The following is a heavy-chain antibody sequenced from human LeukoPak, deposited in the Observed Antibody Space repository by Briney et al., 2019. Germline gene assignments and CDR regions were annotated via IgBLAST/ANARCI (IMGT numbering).Heavy chain of an antibody. J-gene: IGHJ5*02. D-gene: IGHD3-22*01. CDR2: IYYSGST. Sequence: SETLSLTCTVSGGSISSYYGSWIRQPPGKGLEWIGYIYYSGSTNYNPSLKSRVTISVDTSKTQFSLKLSSVTAADTAVYYCARTLYYYDSSGFGHWGQGTLVTVSS. CDR1: GGSISSYY. CDR3: ARTLYYYDSSGFGH. V-gene: IGHV4-59*01.